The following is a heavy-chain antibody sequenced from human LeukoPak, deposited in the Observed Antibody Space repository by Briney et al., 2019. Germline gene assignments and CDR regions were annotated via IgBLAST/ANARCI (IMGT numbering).Heavy chain of an antibody. CDR2: IVVGSGNT. V-gene: IGHV1-58*01. CDR3: AAADYYDSSGYYPYAFHI. D-gene: IGHD3-22*01. Sequence: GTSVKVSCKASGFTFTSSAVQWVRQARGQRLEWIGWIVVGSGNTNYAQKFQERVTITRDMSTSTSYMELNSLRSEDTAVYYCAAADYYDSSGYYPYAFHIWGQGTMVTVSS. J-gene: IGHJ3*02. CDR1: GFTFTSSA.